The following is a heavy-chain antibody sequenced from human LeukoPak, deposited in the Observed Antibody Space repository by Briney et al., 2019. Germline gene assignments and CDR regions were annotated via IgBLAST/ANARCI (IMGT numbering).Heavy chain of an antibody. J-gene: IGHJ4*02. CDR1: GFTFSSYA. D-gene: IGHD4-11*01. CDR2: ISGSGGST. CDR3: ARGWQRLELTTPLSH. V-gene: IGHV3-23*01. Sequence: PGGSLRLSCAASGFTFSSYAMSWVRQAPGKGLEWVSTISGSGGSTYYADSVKGRFTISRDNSKSTLYLQMNSLRAEDTAVYYCARGWQRLELTTPLSHWGQGTLVTVSS.